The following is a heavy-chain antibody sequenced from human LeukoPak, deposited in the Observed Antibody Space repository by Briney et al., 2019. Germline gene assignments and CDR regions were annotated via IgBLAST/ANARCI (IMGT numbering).Heavy chain of an antibody. D-gene: IGHD6-13*01. CDR3: AKYYSSSWHLFDY. J-gene: IGHJ4*02. Sequence: GGSLRLSCAASGFTFSGYAMSWVRQAPGKGLEWVSAISGSGGSTYYADSVKGRFTISRDNSKNTLYLQMNSLRAEDTAVYYCAKYYSSSWHLFDYWGQGTLVTVSS. CDR2: ISGSGGST. V-gene: IGHV3-23*01. CDR1: GFTFSGYA.